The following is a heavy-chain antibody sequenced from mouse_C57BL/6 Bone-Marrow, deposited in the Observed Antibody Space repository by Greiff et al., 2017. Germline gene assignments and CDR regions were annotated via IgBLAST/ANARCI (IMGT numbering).Heavy chain of an antibody. CDR2: ISNLAYSI. CDR1: GFTFSDYG. D-gene: IGHD2-3*01. V-gene: IGHV5-15*01. Sequence: VQLKESGGGLVQPGGSLKLSCAASGFTFSDYGMAWVRQAPRKGPEWVAFISNLAYSIYYADTVTGRFTISRENAKNTLYLEMSSLRSEDTAMYYCARQGYYSYAMDYWGQGTSVTVSS. J-gene: IGHJ4*01. CDR3: ARQGYYSYAMDY.